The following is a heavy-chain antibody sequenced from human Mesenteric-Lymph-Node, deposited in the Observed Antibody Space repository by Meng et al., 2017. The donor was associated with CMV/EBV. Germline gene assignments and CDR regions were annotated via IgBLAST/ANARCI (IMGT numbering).Heavy chain of an antibody. CDR1: FTCSSYS. CDR2: ISYDRNNQ. D-gene: IGHD3-22*01. J-gene: IGHJ4*02. CDR3: AKNYYDSSGYYYMYYFDY. Sequence: FTCSSYSMHWVRQASGQGLEWVALISYDRNNQYYADSVKGRFTISRDNSKNTLYLQMNSLRVEDTAVYYCAKNYYDSSGYYYMYYFDYWGQGTLVTVSS. V-gene: IGHV3-30*18.